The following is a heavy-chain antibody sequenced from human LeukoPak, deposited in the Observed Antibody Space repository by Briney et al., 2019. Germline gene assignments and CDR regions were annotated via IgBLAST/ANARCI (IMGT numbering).Heavy chain of an antibody. D-gene: IGHD3-22*01. Sequence: GGSLRLSCAASGFSFSSYGMHWVRQTPGKGLEWVAVISYDGNNKNYVHSVRGRFTISRDNSKNTLYLQMNSLRDEDTAVYYCVKDPSRITTIVVVIPPYFFDYWGQRTLVTVSS. J-gene: IGHJ4*02. CDR1: GFSFSSYG. CDR3: VKDPSRITTIVVVIPPYFFDY. V-gene: IGHV3-30*18. CDR2: ISYDGNNK.